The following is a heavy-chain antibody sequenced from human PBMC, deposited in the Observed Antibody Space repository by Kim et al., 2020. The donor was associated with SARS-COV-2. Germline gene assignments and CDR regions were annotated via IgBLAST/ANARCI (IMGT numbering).Heavy chain of an antibody. Sequence: GGSLRLSCAASGFTVANTYMGWIRQSPGKGLEWVSVIYSGENIYYADSVKGRFTISRDNDKNTLFLQMNSLRVDDTAVDYCARESGLHNGDDGAFDFWGQGTLVTVSS. D-gene: IGHD4-17*01. CDR1: GFTVANTY. J-gene: IGHJ4*02. CDR3: ARESGLHNGDDGAFDF. CDR2: IYSGENI. V-gene: IGHV3-53*01.